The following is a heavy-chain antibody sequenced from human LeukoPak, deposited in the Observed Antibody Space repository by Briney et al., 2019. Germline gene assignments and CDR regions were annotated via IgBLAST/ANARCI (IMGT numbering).Heavy chain of an antibody. CDR1: GGPLSAYY. Sequence: PSETLSLTCTVSGGPLSAYYWTWIRQPPGKGLEWVGYIYDSGSTNYNPSLKSRVTISVDTSKNQFSLKLTSVAAADTAVYYCATGETSSTLGGYSGQGTLDTVSS. V-gene: IGHV4-59*01. CDR2: IYDSGST. CDR3: ATGETSSTLGGY. D-gene: IGHD4-23*01. J-gene: IGHJ4*02.